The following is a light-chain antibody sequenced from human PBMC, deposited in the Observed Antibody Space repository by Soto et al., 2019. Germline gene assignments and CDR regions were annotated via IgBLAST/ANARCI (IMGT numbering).Light chain of an antibody. CDR2: DVS. CDR3: SSYTSSSTYV. V-gene: IGLV2-14*01. CDR1: SGDAGGYNY. J-gene: IGLJ1*01. Sequence: QSALTQPASVSGSPGQSITISCTGTSGDAGGYNYVSWYQQHPGKAPKLMIYDVSNRPSGVSNRFSGSKSGNTASLTISGLQAEDEADYYCSSYTSSSTYVFGTGTKVTVL.